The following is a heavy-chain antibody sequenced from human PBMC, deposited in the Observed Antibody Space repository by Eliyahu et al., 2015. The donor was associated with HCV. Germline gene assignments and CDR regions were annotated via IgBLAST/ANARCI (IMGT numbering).Heavy chain of an antibody. D-gene: IGHD3-3*01. CDR3: AKDQAVSGAIIRDS. J-gene: IGHJ5*01. CDR1: GFTFSNHP. Sequence: EVRLLESGGDLVQPGGSLXLSCAASGFTFSNHPMTWVRQAPGKGLEWVSSISGNSGNTYYADSVKGRFTISRDNSKSTLFLQMNSLRVDDTAIYYCAKDQAVSGAIIRDSWGLGTLVTVSS. CDR2: ISGNSGNT. V-gene: IGHV3-23*01.